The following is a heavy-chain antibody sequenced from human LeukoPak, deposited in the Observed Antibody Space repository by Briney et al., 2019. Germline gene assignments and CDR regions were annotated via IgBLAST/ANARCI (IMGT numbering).Heavy chain of an antibody. V-gene: IGHV1-8*01. CDR1: GYTFTSYD. D-gene: IGHD3-16*02. J-gene: IGHJ4*02. Sequence: GASVKASCKASGYTFTSYDINWVRQATGQGLEWMGRMNPHSGNTGYAQKFQGRVTMTRNTSISTAYMELSSLRSEDTAVYYCARGQNDYVWGSYRYTIGFDYWGQGTLVTVSS. CDR3: ARGQNDYVWGSYRYTIGFDY. CDR2: MNPHSGNT.